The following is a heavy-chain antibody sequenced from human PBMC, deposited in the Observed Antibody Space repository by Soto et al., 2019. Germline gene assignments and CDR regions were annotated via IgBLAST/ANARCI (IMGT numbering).Heavy chain of an antibody. CDR3: TKLRDYDFWSGYYTGDTSFDP. V-gene: IGHV3-23*01. D-gene: IGHD3-3*01. CDR1: GFTLSSYA. CDR2: ISGNGGT. Sequence: GWSLRLSCAASGFTLSSYAMSWVRQAPGKELEWVSAISGNGGTYSADSVKGRFAISRDNSKNTLYLQMNSLRVEDTAVYYCTKLRDYDFWSGYYTGDTSFDPWAQGTLVPVS. J-gene: IGHJ5*02.